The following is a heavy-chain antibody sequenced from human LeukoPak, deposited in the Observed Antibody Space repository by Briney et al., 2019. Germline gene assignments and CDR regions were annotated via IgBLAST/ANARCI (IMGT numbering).Heavy chain of an antibody. D-gene: IGHD6-19*01. V-gene: IGHV3-30*02. J-gene: IGHJ4*02. CDR2: IRYDGNEK. CDR3: AKDVVGQQWLENY. CDR1: GFTFSRYG. Sequence: GGSLRLPCAASGFTFSRYGTHWVRQAPGKGLEWVAFIRYDGNEKYYGDSVKGRFTISRDNSKNTMYVQMNSLRDEDTAVYYCAKDVVGQQWLENYWGQGTLVTVSS.